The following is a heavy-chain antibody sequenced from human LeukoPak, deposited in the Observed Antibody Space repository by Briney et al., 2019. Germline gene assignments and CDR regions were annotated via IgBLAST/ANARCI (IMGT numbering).Heavy chain of an antibody. V-gene: IGHV4-39*07. J-gene: IGHJ4*02. CDR3: ARVGSYDGDYGIYYFDY. Sequence: SETLSLTCTVSGGSISSSSYYWGWIRQPPGKGLEWIGSIYYSGSTYYNPSLKSQVTISVDASKNQFSLKLSSVTAADTAVYYCARVGSYDGDYGIYYFDYWGQGTLVTVSS. CDR2: IYYSGST. CDR1: GGSISSSSYY. D-gene: IGHD4-17*01.